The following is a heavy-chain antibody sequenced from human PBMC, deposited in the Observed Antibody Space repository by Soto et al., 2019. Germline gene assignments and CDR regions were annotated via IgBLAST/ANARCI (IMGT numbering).Heavy chain of an antibody. J-gene: IGHJ6*02. CDR3: ARDTMAVPAAAVKYHYYGMDV. D-gene: IGHD3-10*01. CDR2: ISGRGTYI. V-gene: IGHV3-21*01. Sequence: EVQLVESGGGLVKPGESLKLSCAASGFIFSDYNMNWVRQAPGEGLEWVSSISGRGTYIYYADSVKGRFTISRDNAKNTLFLQMNSLRAEDTAVYYCARDTMAVPAAAVKYHYYGMDVWGQGTTVTVSS. CDR1: GFIFSDYN.